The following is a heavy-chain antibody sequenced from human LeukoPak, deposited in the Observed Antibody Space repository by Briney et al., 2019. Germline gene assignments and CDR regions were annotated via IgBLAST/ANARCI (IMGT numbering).Heavy chain of an antibody. CDR3: ARDGIAARIFQH. D-gene: IGHD6-6*01. Sequence: GGSLRLSCAASGFTFSSYAMSWVRQAPGKGLEWVSAISGSGGSTYYADSVKGRFTISRDNSKNTLYLQMNSLRAEDTAVYYCARDGIAARIFQHWGQGTLVTVSS. J-gene: IGHJ1*01. CDR1: GFTFSSYA. V-gene: IGHV3-23*01. CDR2: ISGSGGST.